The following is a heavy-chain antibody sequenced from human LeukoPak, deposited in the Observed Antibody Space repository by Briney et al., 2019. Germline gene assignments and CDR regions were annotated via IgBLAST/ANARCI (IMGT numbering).Heavy chain of an antibody. D-gene: IGHD3-22*01. Sequence: GASVKVSCKASGYTFTTYGISWVRQAPEQGLEWLGWINGYNGDTNYAQKFQGRVTVTTDTSTNTAYMEVRSLRSDDTAVYYCARVAFNGAYYYDSSGYYYCDYWGQGTLVTVSS. CDR3: ARVAFNGAYYYDSSGYYYCDY. J-gene: IGHJ4*02. CDR1: GYTFTTYG. V-gene: IGHV1-18*04. CDR2: INGYNGDT.